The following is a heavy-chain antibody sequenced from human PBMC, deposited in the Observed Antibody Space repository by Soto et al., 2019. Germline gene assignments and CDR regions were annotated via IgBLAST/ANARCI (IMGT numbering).Heavy chain of an antibody. J-gene: IGHJ3*02. D-gene: IGHD2-15*01. CDR1: GGSISSGDYY. CDR2: IYYSGST. CDR3: AREFGQRRYCSGGSCYFHDAFDI. Sequence: PSETLSLTCTVSGGSISSGDYYWSWIRQPPGKGLEWIGYIYYSGSTYYNPSLKSRVTISVDTSKNQFSLKLSSVTAADTAVYYCAREFGQRRYCSGGSCYFHDAFDIWGQGTMVTVSS. V-gene: IGHV4-30-4*01.